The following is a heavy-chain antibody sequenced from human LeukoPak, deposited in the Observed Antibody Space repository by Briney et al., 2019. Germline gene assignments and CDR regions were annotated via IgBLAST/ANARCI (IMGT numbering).Heavy chain of an antibody. Sequence: GGSLRLSCAASGFTFSSYGMHWVRQAPGKGLEWVSAISGSGGSTYYADSVKGRFTISRDNSKNTLYLQMNSLRAEDTAVYYCAKEPIAVAGIGWFDPWGQGTLVTVSS. J-gene: IGHJ5*02. CDR1: GFTFSSYG. V-gene: IGHV3-23*01. CDR3: AKEPIAVAGIGWFDP. CDR2: ISGSGGST. D-gene: IGHD6-19*01.